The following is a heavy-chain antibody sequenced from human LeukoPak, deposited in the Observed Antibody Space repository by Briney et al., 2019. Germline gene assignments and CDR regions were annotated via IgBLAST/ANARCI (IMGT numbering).Heavy chain of an antibody. D-gene: IGHD6-19*01. CDR3: ARYKYSSGWYVGYFDY. J-gene: IGHJ4*02. CDR2: IYYSGST. Sequence: PSETLSLTCTVSGGSISSYYWSWIRQPPGKGLEWLGYIYYSGSTNYNPSLKSRVTISVDTSKNQFSLKLSSVTAADTAVYYCARYKYSSGWYVGYFDYWGQGTLVTVSS. V-gene: IGHV4-59*08. CDR1: GGSISSYY.